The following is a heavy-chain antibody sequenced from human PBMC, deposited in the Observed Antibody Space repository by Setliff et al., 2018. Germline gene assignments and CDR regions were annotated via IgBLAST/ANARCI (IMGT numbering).Heavy chain of an antibody. D-gene: IGHD6-19*01. Sequence: GGSLRLSCAASGFTFSTYAMNWLRQAPGKGLEWVSYISSSSGLINYADSVKGRFTISRDEAKNSLYLQMNSLRTEDTAVYYCARSAVAVPGQFYFDNWGQGTQVTVSS. CDR1: GFTFSTYA. V-gene: IGHV3-48*01. CDR3: ARSAVAVPGQFYFDN. J-gene: IGHJ4*02. CDR2: ISSSSGLI.